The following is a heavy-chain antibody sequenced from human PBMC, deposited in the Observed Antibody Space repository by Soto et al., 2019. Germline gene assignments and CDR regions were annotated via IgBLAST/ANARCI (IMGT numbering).Heavy chain of an antibody. V-gene: IGHV3-74*01. CDR3: AKLGTTADY. D-gene: IGHD1-26*01. J-gene: IGHJ4*02. Sequence: PGGSLRLSCAASGFTFSSYWMQWVRQAPGKGPVWVSRIDSDGRATSYADSVKGRFTISRDNAKNTVYLQMNSLRAEDTAVYYCAKLGTTADYWGQGTMVTVYS. CDR2: IDSDGRAT. CDR1: GFTFSSYW.